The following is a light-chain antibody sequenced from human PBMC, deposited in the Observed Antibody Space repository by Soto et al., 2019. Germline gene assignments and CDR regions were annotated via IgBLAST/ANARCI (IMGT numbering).Light chain of an antibody. CDR1: ESIGRH. V-gene: IGKV1-39*01. Sequence: DIQMTQSPSSLSASVGERVTITCRASESIGRHLLWYQQKPGKAPTLLIYAASNLQNGVLSMFRGGGSGTDFTLTIRNLQPEDFATYYCQQSYSTLSFTFGQGTRLEIK. CDR2: AAS. J-gene: IGKJ5*01. CDR3: QQSYSTLSFT.